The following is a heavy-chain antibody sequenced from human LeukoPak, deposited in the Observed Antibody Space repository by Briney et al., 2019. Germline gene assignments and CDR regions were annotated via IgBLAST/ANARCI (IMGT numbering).Heavy chain of an antibody. CDR2: IYYSGST. CDR3: ARSEITIFGVAIFDY. Sequence: SSETLSLTCTVSGGSISSSSYYWGWIRQPPGKGLEWIGSIYYSGSTYYNPSLKSRVTISVDTSKNQFSLKLSSVTAADTAVYYCARSEITIFGVAIFDYWGQGTLVTVSS. V-gene: IGHV4-39*07. D-gene: IGHD3-3*01. CDR1: GGSISSSSYY. J-gene: IGHJ4*02.